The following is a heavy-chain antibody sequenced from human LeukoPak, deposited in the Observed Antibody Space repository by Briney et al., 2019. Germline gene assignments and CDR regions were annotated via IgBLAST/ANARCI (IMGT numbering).Heavy chain of an antibody. CDR3: ARAVDFWSGYPQPNWFDP. D-gene: IGHD3-3*01. Sequence: GGSLRLSCAASGFTFSSYAMSWVRQAPGKGLEWVSAMSTSGGSTYYADSVKGRFTISRDNSKNTLFLQMNSLRAEDTAVYYCARAVDFWSGYPQPNWFDPWGQGTLVTVSS. CDR2: MSTSGGST. CDR1: GFTFSSYA. V-gene: IGHV3-23*01. J-gene: IGHJ5*02.